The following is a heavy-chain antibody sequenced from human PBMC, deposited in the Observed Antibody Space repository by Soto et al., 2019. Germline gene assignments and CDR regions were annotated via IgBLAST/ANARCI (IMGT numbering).Heavy chain of an antibody. CDR3: ARDPGAYTTIPDYYGMDV. CDR1: GFTFSSYG. D-gene: IGHD1-1*01. Sequence: GGSLRLSCAASGFTFSSYGMHWVRQAPGKGLEWVAVIWYDGSNKYYADSVKGRFTISRDNSKNTLYLQMNSLRAEDTAVYYCARDPGAYTTIPDYYGMDVWGQGTTVTVSS. CDR2: IWYDGSNK. V-gene: IGHV3-33*01. J-gene: IGHJ6*02.